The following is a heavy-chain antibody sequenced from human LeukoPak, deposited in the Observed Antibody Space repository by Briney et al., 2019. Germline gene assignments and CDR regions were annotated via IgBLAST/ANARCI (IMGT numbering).Heavy chain of an antibody. V-gene: IGHV3-23*01. D-gene: IGHD2-21*02. J-gene: IGHJ5*02. Sequence: GGSLRLSCAASGFTFSSYAMSWVRQAPGKGLEWVSAISGSGGSTYYADSVKGRFTISSDNSKNTVYLQMNGLRAEDTAVYYCASLQMTDAGGWFDPWGQGTLVTVSS. CDR2: ISGSGGST. CDR1: GFTFSSYA. CDR3: ASLQMTDAGGWFDP.